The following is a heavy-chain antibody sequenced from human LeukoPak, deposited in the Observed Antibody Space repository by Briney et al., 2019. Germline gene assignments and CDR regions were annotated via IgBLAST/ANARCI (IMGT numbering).Heavy chain of an antibody. CDR2: IYSGGST. J-gene: IGHJ6*02. V-gene: IGHV3-53*01. CDR3: ARDTVTTFRFRDYYYYGMDV. D-gene: IGHD4-17*01. Sequence: GGSLRLSCAASGFTVSTNYMNWVRQAPGKGLEWVSVIYSGGSTYYADSVKGRFTISRDNSKNALYLQMSSLRAGDTAVYYCARDTVTTFRFRDYYYYGMDVWGQGTTVTVSS. CDR1: GFTVSTNY.